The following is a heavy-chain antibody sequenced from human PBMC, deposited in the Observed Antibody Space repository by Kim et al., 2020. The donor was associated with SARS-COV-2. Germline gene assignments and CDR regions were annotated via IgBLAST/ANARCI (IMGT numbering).Heavy chain of an antibody. CDR2: ISGGADNK. D-gene: IGHD2-21*01. CDR3: AKMVIMDGYNYFYYYAMDV. V-gene: IGHV3-23*01. CDR1: GFTFDTYA. J-gene: IGHJ6*02. Sequence: GGSLRLSCVASGFTFDTYAMSWVRQAPGKGLEWVSVISGGADNKFYADSVRGRFTISRDNSKNTLYLQMNSLRDEDTALYYCAKMVIMDGYNYFYYYAMDVWGRGTTVNVSS.